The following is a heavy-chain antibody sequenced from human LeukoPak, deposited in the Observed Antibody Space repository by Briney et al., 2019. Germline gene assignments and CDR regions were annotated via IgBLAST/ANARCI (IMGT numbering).Heavy chain of an antibody. Sequence: MPSETLSLTCTVSGGSISSGGYYWSWIRQHPGQGLEWIGYIYYSGSTNYNPSLKSRVTISVDTSKNQFSLKLSSVTAADTAVYYCARAAYSGSYHSDYWGQGTLVTVSS. D-gene: IGHD1-26*01. V-gene: IGHV4-61*08. J-gene: IGHJ4*02. CDR1: GGSISSGGYY. CDR3: ARAAYSGSYHSDY. CDR2: IYYSGST.